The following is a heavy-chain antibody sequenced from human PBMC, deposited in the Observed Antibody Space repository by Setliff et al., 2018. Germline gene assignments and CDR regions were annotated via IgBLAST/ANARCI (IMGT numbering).Heavy chain of an antibody. J-gene: IGHJ4*02. D-gene: IGHD6-19*01. CDR1: GFTFSGYG. V-gene: IGHV3-30*02. CDR3: AKPRPGWPAGFDS. Sequence: PGGSLRLSCAASGFTFSGYGIHWVRQAPGKGLEWVAFIRPDGSNKYYTDLVKGRFSITRDNSKNTLYLQMSSLRPEDTALYYCAKPRPGWPAGFDSWGQGTLVTVSS. CDR2: IRPDGSNK.